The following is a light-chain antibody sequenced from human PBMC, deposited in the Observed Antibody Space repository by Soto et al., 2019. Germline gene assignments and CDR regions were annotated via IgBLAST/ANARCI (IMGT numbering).Light chain of an antibody. CDR1: QGISSA. Sequence: AIPLTQSPSSLSASVGDRVTITCRASQGISSALAWYQQKPGKAPKLLIYDASSLERGVPSRFSGSGSGTDFTLNISSLQPEDFATYYCQQFNNYPTFGGGTKVEIK. J-gene: IGKJ4*01. CDR2: DAS. V-gene: IGKV1D-13*01. CDR3: QQFNNYPT.